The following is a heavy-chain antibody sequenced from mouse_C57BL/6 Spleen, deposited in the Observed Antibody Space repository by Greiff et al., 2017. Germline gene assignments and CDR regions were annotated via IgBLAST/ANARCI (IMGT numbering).Heavy chain of an antibody. CDR2: IYPRDGST. D-gene: IGHD1-1*01. CDR1: GYTFTSYD. Sequence: QVHVKQSGPELVKPGASVKLSCKASGYTFTSYDINWVKQRPGQGLEWIGWIYPRDGSTKYNEKFKGKATLTVDTASSTAYMELHSLTSEDSAVYFCARRVITTVVAPYWYFDVWGTGTTVTVSS. V-gene: IGHV1-85*01. CDR3: ARRVITTVVAPYWYFDV. J-gene: IGHJ1*03.